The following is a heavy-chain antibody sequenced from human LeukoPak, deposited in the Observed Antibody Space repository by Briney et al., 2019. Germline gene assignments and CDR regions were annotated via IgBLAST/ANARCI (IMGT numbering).Heavy chain of an antibody. CDR3: ARDGQQLVRGLDY. CDR1: GFTFSSYS. CDR2: ISSSSSYI. Sequence: PGGSLRLSCAASGFTFSSYSMNWVRQAPGKGLEWVSSISSSSSYIYYADSVKGRFTISRDNAKNSLYLQMNSLRAEDTAVYYCARDGQQLVRGLDYWGQGTLVTVSS. V-gene: IGHV3-21*01. J-gene: IGHJ4*02. D-gene: IGHD6-13*01.